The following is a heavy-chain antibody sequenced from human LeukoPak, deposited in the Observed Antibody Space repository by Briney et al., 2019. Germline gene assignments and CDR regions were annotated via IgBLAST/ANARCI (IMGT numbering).Heavy chain of an antibody. Sequence: GGSLRLSCAACGFTFRSYSMNWVRQAPRKGLEWAPSISSSSSYIYYADSVKRRFTIYRDNAKNSLYLQMNSLRAEDTAVYYCARGTYYYGSGAFDIWGQGKMVTVSS. CDR1: GFTFRSYS. CDR2: ISSSSSYI. D-gene: IGHD3-10*01. V-gene: IGHV3-21*01. J-gene: IGHJ3*02. CDR3: ARGTYYYGSGAFDI.